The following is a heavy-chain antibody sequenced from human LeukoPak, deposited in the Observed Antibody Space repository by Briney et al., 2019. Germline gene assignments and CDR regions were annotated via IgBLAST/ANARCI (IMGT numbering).Heavy chain of an antibody. Sequence: GGSLRLSCAASGFTFSNAWMSWVRQAPGKGLEWVGRIKSKTDGGTTDYAAPVKGRFTISRDDSKNTLYLQMNSLKTEDTAVYYCTTDPALIIVVVTATDAFDIWGQGTMVTVSS. CDR3: TTDPALIIVVVTATDAFDI. CDR1: GFTFSNAW. V-gene: IGHV3-15*01. J-gene: IGHJ3*02. CDR2: IKSKTDGGTT. D-gene: IGHD2-21*02.